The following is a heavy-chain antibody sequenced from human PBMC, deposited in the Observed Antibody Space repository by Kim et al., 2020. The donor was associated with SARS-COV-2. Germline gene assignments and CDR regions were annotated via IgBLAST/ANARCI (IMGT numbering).Heavy chain of an antibody. J-gene: IGHJ3*02. CDR2: IKQDGSEK. D-gene: IGHD2-21*02. Sequence: GGSLRLSCAASGFTFSSYWMSWVRQAPGKGLEWVANIKQDGSEKYYVDSVKGRFTISRDNAKNSLYLQMNSLRAEDTAVYYCARVGGGDPLGAFDIWGQGTMVTVSS. CDR1: GFTFSSYW. V-gene: IGHV3-7*03. CDR3: ARVGGGDPLGAFDI.